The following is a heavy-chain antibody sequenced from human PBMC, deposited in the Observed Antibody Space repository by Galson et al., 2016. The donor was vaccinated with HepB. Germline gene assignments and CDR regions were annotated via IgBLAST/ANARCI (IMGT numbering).Heavy chain of an antibody. D-gene: IGHD3-22*01. CDR3: AREAFYYDT. Sequence: SLRLSRAASGFTVSTYTMNWVRQAPGKGLEWVSSISIGSSSIYYADSVKGRFTISRDNAKNSLYLQMNSLRGEDTAVYYCAREAFYYDTWGRGTLVTVSS. J-gene: IGHJ2*01. V-gene: IGHV3-21*01. CDR1: GFTVSTYT. CDR2: ISIGSSSI.